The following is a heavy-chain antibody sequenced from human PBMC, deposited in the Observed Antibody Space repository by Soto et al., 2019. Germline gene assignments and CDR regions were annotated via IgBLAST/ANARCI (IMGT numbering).Heavy chain of an antibody. D-gene: IGHD6-13*01. V-gene: IGHV4-39*01. J-gene: IGHJ5*02. CDR1: GVSSRSSDYY. Sequence: QVQLQESGPGLVQPSETLSLTCTVSGVSSRSSDYYWGWIRQPPNKGLEWIGSMHYSGSTFYNPSLKSRVTISVDTSKNQFSLKLTSVTAADTAVYYCARPGYSSSWYWFDPWGQGTLVTVSS. CDR3: ARPGYSSSWYWFDP. CDR2: MHYSGST.